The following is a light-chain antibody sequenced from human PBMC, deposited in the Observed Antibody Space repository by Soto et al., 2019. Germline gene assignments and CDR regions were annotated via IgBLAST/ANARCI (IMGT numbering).Light chain of an antibody. Sequence: EIVMTQSPATLSVSPGERATLSCRASQIVNTKLAWYQQKPGQPPRLLIYGASTRATGVPARFSGSGSGTDFILTISSLQSEDFAVYYCQQHTDWPPITFGQGTRLEIK. V-gene: IGKV3-15*01. CDR3: QQHTDWPPIT. CDR1: QIVNTK. CDR2: GAS. J-gene: IGKJ5*01.